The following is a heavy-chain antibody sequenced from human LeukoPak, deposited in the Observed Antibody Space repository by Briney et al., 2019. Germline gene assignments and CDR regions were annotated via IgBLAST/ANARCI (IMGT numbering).Heavy chain of an antibody. Sequence: TGRSLRLSCAASGFSFRSFAMHWVRQAAGKGLEWVAVISNDGNNKYYADSVKGRLTISRDNSKNTVYLQMNSLRVEDTAVYYCARAGFCSGDSRYDIDYWGQGTLVTVSS. CDR1: GFSFRSFA. CDR3: ARAGFCSGDSRYDIDY. J-gene: IGHJ4*02. D-gene: IGHD2-15*01. V-gene: IGHV3-30-3*01. CDR2: ISNDGNNK.